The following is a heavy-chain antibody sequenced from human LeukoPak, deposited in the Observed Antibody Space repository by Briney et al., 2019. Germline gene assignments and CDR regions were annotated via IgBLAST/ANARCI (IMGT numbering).Heavy chain of an antibody. D-gene: IGHD3-22*01. J-gene: IGHJ4*02. Sequence: GGSLRLSCAASGFTFSSYGMHWVRQAPGKGLEWVAVIWYDGSNKYYADSVKGRFTISRDNSKNTLYLQMNSLRAEDTAVYYRARDPYTTSSGYYLFDYWSQGTLVTVSS. V-gene: IGHV3-33*01. CDR1: GFTFSSYG. CDR2: IWYDGSNK. CDR3: ARDPYTTSSGYYLFDY.